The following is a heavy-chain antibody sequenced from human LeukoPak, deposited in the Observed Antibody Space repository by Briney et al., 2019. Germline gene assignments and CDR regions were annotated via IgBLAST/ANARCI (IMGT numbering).Heavy chain of an antibody. CDR3: ARGPLWFGESRAFDI. D-gene: IGHD3-10*01. J-gene: IGHJ3*02. Sequence: PGGSLRLSCATSGFTFRNYGMHWVRQAPGKGLEWVAIIYYDGSNQYYADSVKGRFTISRDNSKNTLYLQMNSLRAEDTAVYYCARGPLWFGESRAFDIWGQGTMVTVSS. CDR1: GFTFRNYG. V-gene: IGHV3-33*01. CDR2: IYYDGSNQ.